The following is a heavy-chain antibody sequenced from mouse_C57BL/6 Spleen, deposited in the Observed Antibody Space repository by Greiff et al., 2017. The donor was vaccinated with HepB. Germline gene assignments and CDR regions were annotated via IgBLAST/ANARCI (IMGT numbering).Heavy chain of an antibody. D-gene: IGHD2-5*01. CDR3: ARSAYYSNWGNYFDY. J-gene: IGHJ2*01. Sequence: VKLQQSGAELMKPGASVKLSCKATGYTFTGYWIEWVKQRPGHGLEWIGELLPGSGSTNYNEKFKGKATFTADTSSNTAYMQLSSLTTEDSAIYYCARSAYYSNWGNYFDYWGQGTTLTVSS. CDR1: GYTFTGYW. V-gene: IGHV1-9*01. CDR2: LLPGSGST.